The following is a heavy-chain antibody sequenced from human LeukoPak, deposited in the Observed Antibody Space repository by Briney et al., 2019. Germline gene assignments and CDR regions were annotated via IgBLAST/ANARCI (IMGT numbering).Heavy chain of an antibody. D-gene: IGHD6-6*01. Sequence: KTGGSLRLSCAASGFTFSTYAMSWVRQAPGKGLEWVSVVSGTGGRTYYADSVKGRFTISRDNSKNTLYLQMNSLRAEDTALYYCVKASSSSPQYNWFDAWGQGTLVTVPS. CDR1: GFTFSTYA. V-gene: IGHV3-23*01. CDR2: VSGTGGRT. J-gene: IGHJ5*02. CDR3: VKASSSSPQYNWFDA.